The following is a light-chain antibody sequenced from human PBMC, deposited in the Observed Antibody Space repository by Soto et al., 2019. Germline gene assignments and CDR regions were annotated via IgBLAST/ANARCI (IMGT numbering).Light chain of an antibody. CDR3: QQYGYSLWT. CDR1: QSVTSTY. Sequence: ETVLTQSPGTLSLSPGERATLSCRAIQSVTSTYLAWYQQKPGQAPRLLIYGASSRATGIPDRFSGSGSGTDFALTISRLEPEDFAVYYCQQYGYSLWTFGQGTRVEIK. J-gene: IGKJ1*01. V-gene: IGKV3-20*01. CDR2: GAS.